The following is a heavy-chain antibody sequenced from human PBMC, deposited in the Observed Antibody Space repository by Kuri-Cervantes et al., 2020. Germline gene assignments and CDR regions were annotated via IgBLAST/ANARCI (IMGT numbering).Heavy chain of an antibody. J-gene: IGHJ4*02. CDR1: GYAFINHG. V-gene: IGHV1-18*01. CDR3: AKVAQAYFDY. CDR2: SSIYNGHT. Sequence: ASVKVSCKASGYAFINHGITWVRQAPGQGLEWMGWSSIYNGHTNYAQKFQDRVTMTTDTSTSTAYMELTSLTSDDTAVYYCAKVAQAYFDYWGQGTLVTVSS.